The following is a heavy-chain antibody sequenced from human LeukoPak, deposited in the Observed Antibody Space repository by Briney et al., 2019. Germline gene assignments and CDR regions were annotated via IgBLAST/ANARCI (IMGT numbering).Heavy chain of an antibody. D-gene: IGHD6-19*01. V-gene: IGHV4-59*01. CDR2: IYYSGST. CDR1: GGSISSYY. CDR3: ARVVYSSGCFDY. J-gene: IGHJ4*02. Sequence: PSETLSLTCTVSGGSISSYYWSWIRQPPGKGLEWIGYIYYSGSTNYNPSLKSRVTISVDTSKNQFSLRLSSVTAADTAVYYCARVVYSSGCFDYRGQGTLVTVSS.